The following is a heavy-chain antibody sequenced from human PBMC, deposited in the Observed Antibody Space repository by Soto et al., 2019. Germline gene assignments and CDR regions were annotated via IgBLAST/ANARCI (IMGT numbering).Heavy chain of an antibody. CDR1: GFTFSSYG. D-gene: IGHD2-15*01. V-gene: IGHV3-33*01. J-gene: IGHJ4*02. CDR2: IWYDGSNK. Sequence: QVQLVESGGGVVQPGRSLRLSCAASGFTFSSYGMHWVRQAPGKGLEWVAVIWYDGSNKYYADSVKGRFTISRDNSKNTLYLQMNSLRGEDTAVYYCARARGVVVAATRYFDYWGQGTLVTVSS. CDR3: ARARGVVVAATRYFDY.